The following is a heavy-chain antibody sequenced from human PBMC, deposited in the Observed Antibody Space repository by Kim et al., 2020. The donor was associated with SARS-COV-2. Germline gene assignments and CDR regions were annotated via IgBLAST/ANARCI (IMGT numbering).Heavy chain of an antibody. Sequence: GGSLRLSCAASGLPFSSYGMHWVRQAPGKGLEWVAAICYDGRNTYYADSVKGRFTISRDNSKNTLYLQMNSLRAEDTAVYYCARGDSSGYPHCRYWSFDRWGRGTLVTVSS. J-gene: IGHJ2*01. D-gene: IGHD3-22*01. CDR1: GLPFSSYG. V-gene: IGHV3-33*01. CDR2: ICYDGRNT. CDR3: ARGDSSGYPHCRYWSFDR.